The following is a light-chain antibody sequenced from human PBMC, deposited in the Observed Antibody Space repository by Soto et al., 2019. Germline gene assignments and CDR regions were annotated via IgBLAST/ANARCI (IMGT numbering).Light chain of an antibody. CDR1: QSVGTN. V-gene: IGKV3-15*01. J-gene: IGKJ4*01. Sequence: EIVMTQSPATLSVSPGESATLSCRASQSVGTNLAWYQQKPGQAPGLLISGASTRATGIPARFSGSGSGTEFTLPISSLQSEDYAIYYCQQYDNWPLLTFGGGTKLEIK. CDR2: GAS. CDR3: QQYDNWPLLT.